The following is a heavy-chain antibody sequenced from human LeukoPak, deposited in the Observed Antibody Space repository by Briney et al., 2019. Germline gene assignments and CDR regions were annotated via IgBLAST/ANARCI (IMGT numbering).Heavy chain of an antibody. Sequence: GASVKVSCKASGYTFTSYYMHWVRQAPGQGLEWMGIINPSGGSTSYAQKFQGRVTMTRDTSTSTVYMELSSLRSEDTAVYYGSRGYKLFGALWDDYFYYWGQGTLVTVSS. CDR2: INPSGGST. CDR3: SRGYKLFGALWDDYFYY. J-gene: IGHJ4*02. D-gene: IGHD3-10*01. V-gene: IGHV1-46*01. CDR1: GYTFTSYY.